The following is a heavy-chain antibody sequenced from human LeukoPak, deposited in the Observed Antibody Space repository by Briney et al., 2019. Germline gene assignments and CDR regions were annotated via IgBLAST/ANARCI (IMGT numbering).Heavy chain of an antibody. CDR1: GFTFSSYA. CDR3: ARGRYYDSSGYPLDY. V-gene: IGHV3-64*01. J-gene: IGHJ4*02. Sequence: GGSLRLSCAASGFTFSSYAMHWVRQAPGKGLEYVSAISSNGGSTYYANSVKGRFTISRDNSKNTLYLQMGSLRAEDMAVYYCARGRYYDSSGYPLDYWGQGTLVTVSS. CDR2: ISSNGGST. D-gene: IGHD3-22*01.